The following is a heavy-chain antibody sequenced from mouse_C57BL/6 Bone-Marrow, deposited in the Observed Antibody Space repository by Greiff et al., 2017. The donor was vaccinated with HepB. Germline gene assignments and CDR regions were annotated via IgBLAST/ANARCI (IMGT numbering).Heavy chain of an antibody. CDR2: IDPETGGT. Sequence: VQLQQSGAELVRPGASVTLSCKASGYTFTDYDMHWVKQTPVHGLEWIGAIDPETGGTAYNQKFKGKAILTADKSSSTAYMELRSLTSEDSAVYYCTRAGVRVPFDYWGQGTTLTVSS. V-gene: IGHV1-15*01. J-gene: IGHJ2*01. D-gene: IGHD2-14*01. CDR1: GYTFTDYD. CDR3: TRAGVRVPFDY.